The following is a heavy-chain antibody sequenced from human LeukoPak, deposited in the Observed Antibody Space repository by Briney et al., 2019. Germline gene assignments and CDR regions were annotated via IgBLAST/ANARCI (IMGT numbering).Heavy chain of an antibody. V-gene: IGHV3-48*03. CDR3: ASQDSNNAFEI. CDR2: ISSSGRTI. Sequence: PGGSLRLSCAVSGFTFSSYEMNWVRQAPGKGLEWVSYISSSGRTIYNADSVKGRFTISRDNAKNSLYLQMNSLRAEDTAVYYCASQDSNNAFEIWGQGTKVTVSS. D-gene: IGHD3-22*01. J-gene: IGHJ3*02. CDR1: GFTFSSYE.